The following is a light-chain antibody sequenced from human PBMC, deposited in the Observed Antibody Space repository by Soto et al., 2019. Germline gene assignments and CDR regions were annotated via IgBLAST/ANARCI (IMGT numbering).Light chain of an antibody. CDR2: GAS. CDR3: QQYGRSPFT. CDR1: QRITNSF. J-gene: IGKJ2*01. V-gene: IGKV3-20*01. Sequence: EIVLTQSPVTLSLSPGERATLSCRASQRITNSFLAWCQQKPGLAPRLLIYGASTRASGIPDRFSGSGSGTDFVLTISRLEPEDFAVYYCQQYGRSPFTFGQGTRLQIK.